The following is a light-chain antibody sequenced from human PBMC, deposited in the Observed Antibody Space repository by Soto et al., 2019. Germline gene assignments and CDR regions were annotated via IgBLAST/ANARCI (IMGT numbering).Light chain of an antibody. V-gene: IGKV3-15*01. CDR2: GAS. Sequence: EIVMTQSPGTLSVSPGERATLSCRASQSVSSNLAWYQQKPGQAPRLLIYGASTRATGIPARFSGSGSGTEFTLTIDSLQSEDVAVYYCQQYGNWPRTFGQGTKVEIK. CDR1: QSVSSN. CDR3: QQYGNWPRT. J-gene: IGKJ1*01.